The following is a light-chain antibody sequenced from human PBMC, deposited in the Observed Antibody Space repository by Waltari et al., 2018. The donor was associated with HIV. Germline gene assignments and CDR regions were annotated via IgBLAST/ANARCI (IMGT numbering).Light chain of an antibody. CDR2: NTK. V-gene: IGLV8-61*01. CDR3: VLCFGGGMSYV. Sequence: QTVVTQEPSFSVSPGGTVTLPWCLKSCPCSSLLYPSGYRHTPGQPPRTLIYNTKTRSAGVPDRFSGSIVGTKAALTITGAQADDESDYYCVLCFGGGMSYVFGTGTRVTVL. CDR1: SCPCSSLLY. J-gene: IGLJ1*01.